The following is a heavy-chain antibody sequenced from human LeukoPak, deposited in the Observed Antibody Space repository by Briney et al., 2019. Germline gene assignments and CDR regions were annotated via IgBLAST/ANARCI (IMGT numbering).Heavy chain of an antibody. Sequence: GGSLRLSCAASGFTFSSYGMHWVRQAPGKGLEWVAVISYDGSNKYYADSVKGRFAISRDNAKNSLYLQMNSLRAEDTAVYYCARDYGEPYFDYWGQGTLVTVSS. J-gene: IGHJ4*02. CDR3: ARDYGEPYFDY. CDR2: ISYDGSNK. CDR1: GFTFSSYG. V-gene: IGHV3-30*03. D-gene: IGHD4-17*01.